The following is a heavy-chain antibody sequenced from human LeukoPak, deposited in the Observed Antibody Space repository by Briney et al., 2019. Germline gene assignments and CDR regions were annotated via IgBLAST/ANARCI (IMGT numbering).Heavy chain of an antibody. J-gene: IGHJ4*02. V-gene: IGHV3-23*01. Sequence: PGGSLRLSCAASGFTFSSYEMSWVRQAPGKGLEWVSAISGSGGSTYYADSVKGRFTLSRDISKNTLYLQMNSLRAEDTAVYYCARSNYYDSSGYWAPFDYWGQGTLVTVSS. CDR2: ISGSGGST. CDR1: GFTFSSYE. CDR3: ARSNYYDSSGYWAPFDY. D-gene: IGHD3-22*01.